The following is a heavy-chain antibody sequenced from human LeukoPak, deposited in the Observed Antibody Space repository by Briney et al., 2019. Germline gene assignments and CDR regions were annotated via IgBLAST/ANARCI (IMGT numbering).Heavy chain of an antibody. CDR2: INPSGDTT. CDR3: ARPRMESLSRMPYDY. D-gene: IGHD3-3*01. V-gene: IGHV1-46*01. J-gene: IGHJ4*01. Sequence: ASVMVSCKASGYTFTRYYMHWVRQAPGQGPEWMGVINPSGDTTTYAQKFQDRVTMTRDTSTSTVYMELSNLRSEDTAVYYCARPRMESLSRMPYDYWGHGTAVAVSS. CDR1: GYTFTRYY.